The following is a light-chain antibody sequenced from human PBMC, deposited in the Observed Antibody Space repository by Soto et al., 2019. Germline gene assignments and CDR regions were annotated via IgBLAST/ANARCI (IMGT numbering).Light chain of an antibody. CDR2: AAS. Sequence: DIQLTQSPSSLSASVGDRVTITCRASQSISDYLNWYQQTPGTAPKLLIYAASTLESGVPSRFSGSASETDFTLTISSLQPGDFATYYCQQSFITPWTFGQGTKVEI. V-gene: IGKV1-39*01. CDR1: QSISDY. J-gene: IGKJ1*01. CDR3: QQSFITPWT.